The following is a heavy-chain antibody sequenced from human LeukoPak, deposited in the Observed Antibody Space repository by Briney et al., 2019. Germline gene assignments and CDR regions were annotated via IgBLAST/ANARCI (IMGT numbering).Heavy chain of an antibody. V-gene: IGHV1-18*01. D-gene: IGHD2-2*01. CDR2: ISANNGYT. CDR1: GYIFTNYG. CDR3: ARGYCSSATCRHFDY. Sequence: GASVKVSCKASGYIFTNYGITWVRQAPGQGLEWMGWISANNGYTNHAQKLQGRVTMTTDTSTSTAYMELRSLRSDDTAVYYCARGYCSSATCRHFDYWGQGALVTVSS. J-gene: IGHJ4*02.